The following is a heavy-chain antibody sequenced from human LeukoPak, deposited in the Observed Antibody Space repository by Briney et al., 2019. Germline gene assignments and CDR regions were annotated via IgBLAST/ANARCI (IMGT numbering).Heavy chain of an antibody. J-gene: IGHJ4*02. V-gene: IGHV4-61*02. Sequence: PSETLSLTCTVSGGSISSGSYYWSWIRQPAGKGLEWIGRIYTSGSTNYNPSLKSRVTISVDTSKNQFSLRLSSVTAADTAVYYCARGAYCGGDCYLDYWGQGTLVTVSS. D-gene: IGHD2-21*02. CDR2: IYTSGST. CDR1: GGSISSGSYY. CDR3: ARGAYCGGDCYLDY.